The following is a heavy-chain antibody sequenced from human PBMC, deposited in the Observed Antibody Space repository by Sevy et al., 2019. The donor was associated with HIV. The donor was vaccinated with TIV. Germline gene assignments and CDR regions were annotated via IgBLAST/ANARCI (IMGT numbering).Heavy chain of an antibody. CDR1: GFTFSSYS. V-gene: IGHV3-21*01. D-gene: IGHD3-10*01. CDR3: ASIFTMVRGEVYMDV. Sequence: GESLKISCAASGFTFSSYSMNWVRQAPGKGLEWVSSISSSSTYIYYADSVKGRFTISRDNAKNSLYLQMNSLRAEDTAVYYCASIFTMVRGEVYMDVWGKGTTVTVSS. J-gene: IGHJ6*03. CDR2: ISSSSTYI.